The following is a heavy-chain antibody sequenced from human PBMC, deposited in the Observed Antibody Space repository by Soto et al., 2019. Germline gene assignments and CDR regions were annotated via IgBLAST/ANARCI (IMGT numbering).Heavy chain of an antibody. CDR1: GGTFSSYA. CDR3: ASGRWLQFWPNWFDP. CDR2: IIPIFGTA. Sequence: QVQLVQSGAEVKKPGSSVNVSCKDSGGTFSSYAISWVRQAHGQGIEWMGGIIPIFGTANYAQKFQGRVTMTADKSTSTAYMELSSLSAEDTAMYYCASGRWLQFWPNWFDPWGQGTLVTVAS. D-gene: IGHD5-12*01. V-gene: IGHV1-69*06. J-gene: IGHJ5*02.